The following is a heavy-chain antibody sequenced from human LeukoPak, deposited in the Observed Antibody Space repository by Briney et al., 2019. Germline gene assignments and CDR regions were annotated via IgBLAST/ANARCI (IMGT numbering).Heavy chain of an antibody. CDR3: ARDKYYYDSSGYYYFDY. D-gene: IGHD3-22*01. CDR1: GGSISSYY. J-gene: IGHJ4*02. V-gene: IGHV4-4*07. CDR2: IYISGST. Sequence: SETLSLTCTVSGGSISSYYWSWIRQPAGKGLEWIGRIYISGSTNYNPSLKSRVTMSVDTSKNQFSLKLSSVTAADTAVYYCARDKYYYDSSGYYYFDYWGQGTLVTVSS.